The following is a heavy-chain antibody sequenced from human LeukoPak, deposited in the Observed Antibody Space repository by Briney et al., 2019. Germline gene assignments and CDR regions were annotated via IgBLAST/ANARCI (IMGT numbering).Heavy chain of an antibody. CDR1: GFTFSNYA. CDR2: INGSGAST. J-gene: IGHJ4*02. D-gene: IGHD6-25*01. CDR3: APDLRGSASSLDD. Sequence: PGGSLRLSCAASGFTFSNYAMSWVRQAPGKGLEWVSLINGSGASTYYPDSVKGRFTISRDNSKNTLSLQMNSLRAEDTAVYYCAPDLRGSASSLDDWGQGTLVTVSS. V-gene: IGHV3-23*01.